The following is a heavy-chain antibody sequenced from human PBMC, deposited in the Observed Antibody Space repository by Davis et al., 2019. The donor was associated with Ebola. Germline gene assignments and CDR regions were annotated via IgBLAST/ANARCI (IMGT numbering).Heavy chain of an antibody. CDR3: TSSIDAFDI. Sequence: GESLKISCAASGFSLSDSTIHWVRQASGKGLEWVGRIRSKPKGYATAYAASVKGRFTISRDDSKNTAYLQMNSLKTEDTAVYYCTSSIDAFDIWGQGTMVTVSS. CDR2: IRSKPKGYAT. J-gene: IGHJ3*02. V-gene: IGHV3-73*01. CDR1: GFSLSDST.